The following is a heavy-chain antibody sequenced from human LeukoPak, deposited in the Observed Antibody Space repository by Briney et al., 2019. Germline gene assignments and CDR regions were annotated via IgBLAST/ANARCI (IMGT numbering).Heavy chain of an antibody. J-gene: IGHJ6*04. D-gene: IGHD2-2*01. CDR2: IYYSGST. V-gene: IGHV4-30-4*01. CDR3: AGESCSSTSCYGRVDYYYYGMDV. CDR1: GGSISSGDYY. Sequence: SQTLSLIRTVSGGSISSGDYYWSPIRQHPGKGMEWVGYIYYSGSTYYNPSLKSRVNISVDTSKNQFSLKLSSVTAADTAVYYCAGESCSSTSCYGRVDYYYYGMDVWGKGTTVTVSS.